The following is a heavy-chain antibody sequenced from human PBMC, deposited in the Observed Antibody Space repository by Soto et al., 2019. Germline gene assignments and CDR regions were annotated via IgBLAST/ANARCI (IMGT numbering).Heavy chain of an antibody. Sequence: GGSLRLSCAASGFTFSSYAMSWVRQAPGKGLEWVSAISGSGGSTYYADSVKGRFTISRDNSKNTLYLQMNSLRAEDTAVYYCAKGYSGYATSLTYYYYYGMDVWGQGTTVTVSS. CDR2: ISGSGGST. V-gene: IGHV3-23*01. J-gene: IGHJ6*02. D-gene: IGHD5-12*01. CDR1: GFTFSSYA. CDR3: AKGYSGYATSLTYYYYYGMDV.